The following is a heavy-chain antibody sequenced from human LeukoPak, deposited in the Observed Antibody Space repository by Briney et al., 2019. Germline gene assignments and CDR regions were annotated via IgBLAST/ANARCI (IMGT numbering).Heavy chain of an antibody. Sequence: SETLSLTCAVSGGSISSGGYSWSWIRQPPGKGLEWIGYIYYSGSTNYNPSLKSRVTISVDTSKNQFSLKLSSVTAADTAVYYCARDRLDGYSGEIPPYYYYYGMDVWGQGTTVTVSS. CDR2: IYYSGST. J-gene: IGHJ6*02. CDR3: ARDRLDGYSGEIPPYYYYYGMDV. D-gene: IGHD6-25*01. CDR1: GGSISSGGYS. V-gene: IGHV4-61*08.